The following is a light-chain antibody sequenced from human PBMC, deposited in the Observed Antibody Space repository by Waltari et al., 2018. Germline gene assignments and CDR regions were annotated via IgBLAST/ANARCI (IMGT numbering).Light chain of an antibody. Sequence: NFMLTQPHSVSASPGKTVTISCTRSSGRIDSNYVQWSQPRPGRSPTTVSYEDNQRPSGVPDRFSGAIDSSSNSASLTISGLKTEDEADYYCQSYDSSIWVFGGGTKLTVL. CDR2: EDN. CDR3: QSYDSSIWV. J-gene: IGLJ3*02. CDR1: SGRIDSNY. V-gene: IGLV6-57*01.